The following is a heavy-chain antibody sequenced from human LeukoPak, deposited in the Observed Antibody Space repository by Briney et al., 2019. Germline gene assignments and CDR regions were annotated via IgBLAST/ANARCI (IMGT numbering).Heavy chain of an antibody. V-gene: IGHV4-59*08. CDR3: AKSGGYGLIDY. CDR1: GGSISSSY. Sequence: SETLSLTCTVSGGSISSSYWSWIRQPPGKGLEWIGYIYYSGSPNYNPSLKSRVTISVDTSKNQFSLRLNSVTAADTAMYYCAKSGGYGLIDYWGQGTLVTVSS. J-gene: IGHJ4*02. CDR2: IYYSGSP. D-gene: IGHD1-26*01.